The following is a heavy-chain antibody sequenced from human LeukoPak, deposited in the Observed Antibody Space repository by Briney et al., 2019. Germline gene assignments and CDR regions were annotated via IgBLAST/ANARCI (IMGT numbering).Heavy chain of an antibody. J-gene: IGHJ1*01. CDR1: GGSISSSSYY. CDR2: IYYSGST. CDR3: ARGGVIVVEPAAMWNEYFQN. V-gene: IGHV4-39*07. Sequence: PSETLSLTCTVSGGSISSSSYYWGWIRQPPGKGLEWIGSIYYSGSTYYNPSLKSRVTISVDTSKNQFSLKLSSVTAADTAVYYCARGGVIVVEPAAMWNEYFQNWGQGTLVTVSS. D-gene: IGHD2-2*01.